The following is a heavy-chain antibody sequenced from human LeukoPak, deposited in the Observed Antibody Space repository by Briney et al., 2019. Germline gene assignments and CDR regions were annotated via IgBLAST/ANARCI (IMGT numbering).Heavy chain of an antibody. J-gene: IGHJ3*02. CDR2: IYYSGST. Sequence: SETLSLTCTVSGGSISSGDYYWSWIRQPPGKGLEWIGYIYYSGSTYYSPSLKSRVTISVDTSKNQFSLKLSSVTAADTAVYYCARVSRGDYERAFDIWGQGTMVTVSS. V-gene: IGHV4-30-4*01. CDR3: ARVSRGDYERAFDI. D-gene: IGHD4-17*01. CDR1: GGSISSGDYY.